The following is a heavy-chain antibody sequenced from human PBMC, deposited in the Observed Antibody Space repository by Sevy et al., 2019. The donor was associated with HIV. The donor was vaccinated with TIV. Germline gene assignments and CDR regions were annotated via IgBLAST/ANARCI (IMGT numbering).Heavy chain of an antibody. J-gene: IGHJ4*02. CDR2: MYYSGST. Sequence: GSLRLSCTVSGGSISSSSYYWGCIRQPPGKGLEWIGSMYYSGSTYYNPSLKSRVTISVDTFMNQFSLKLSSVTAADTAVYYCARHMDSGTYGHPGFDYWGQGTLVTVSS. D-gene: IGHD1-26*01. V-gene: IGHV4-39*01. CDR1: GGSISSSSYY. CDR3: ARHMDSGTYGHPGFDY.